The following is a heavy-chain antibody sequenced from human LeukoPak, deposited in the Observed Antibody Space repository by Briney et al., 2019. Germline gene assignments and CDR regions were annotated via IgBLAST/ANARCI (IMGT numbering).Heavy chain of an antibody. D-gene: IGHD1-26*01. Sequence: GGSLRLSCAAPGFSFSSNWMGWVRQAPGKGLEWVAHIKRDGSQKYYLDSVKGRFTISRDNAKNSLYLQMNSLRVEDTAVYYCARTYSGSYFFDYWGQGTLVTVSS. CDR1: GFSFSSNW. V-gene: IGHV3-7*01. CDR3: ARTYSGSYFFDY. J-gene: IGHJ4*02. CDR2: IKRDGSQK.